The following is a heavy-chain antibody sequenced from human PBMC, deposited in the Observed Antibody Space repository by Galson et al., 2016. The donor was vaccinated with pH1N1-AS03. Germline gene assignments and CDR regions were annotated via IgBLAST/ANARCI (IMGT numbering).Heavy chain of an antibody. D-gene: IGHD1-26*01. Sequence: SETLSLTCSVSGTSIGGDFWSWIRQSPGRGLEWIGHSLHNGNSIYNPSLKSRVTISVDTSTNEASLELSSVTAADTAFYYCARFQTVGGKFDFWGRGAQVTVSS. J-gene: IGHJ4*02. CDR1: GTSIGGDF. V-gene: IGHV4-59*01. CDR3: ARFQTVGGKFDF. CDR2: SLHNGNS.